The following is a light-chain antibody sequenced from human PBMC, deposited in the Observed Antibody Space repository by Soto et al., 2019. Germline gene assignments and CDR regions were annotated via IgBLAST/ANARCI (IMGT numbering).Light chain of an antibody. CDR1: QSVSSN. J-gene: IGKJ1*01. CDR3: QQYNAWPPWT. V-gene: IGKV3-15*01. CDR2: AAS. Sequence: EIVMTQSTATLSVSPGERATLSCRASQSVSSNLAWYQQRPGQAPRLLIYAASTRATGIPARFSGSGSGTEFTLTISSLQSEDFAVYYCQQYNAWPPWTFGRGTKVEIK.